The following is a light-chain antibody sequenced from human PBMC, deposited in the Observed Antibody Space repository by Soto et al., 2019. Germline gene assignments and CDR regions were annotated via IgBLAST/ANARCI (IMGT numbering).Light chain of an antibody. Sequence: QSALTQPPSASGSPGQSVTISCTGTSSDVGGYNYVSWYQQHPGKAPKLMIYDVSERPSGVPDRFSGSKSGNTASLTVSGLQDEDEADYYCNSYAGTNNLVFGGGTKLTVL. V-gene: IGLV2-8*01. CDR2: DVS. J-gene: IGLJ2*01. CDR3: NSYAGTNNLV. CDR1: SSDVGGYNY.